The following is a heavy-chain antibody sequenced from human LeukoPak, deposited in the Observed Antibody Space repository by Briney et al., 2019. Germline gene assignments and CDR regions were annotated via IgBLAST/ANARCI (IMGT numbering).Heavy chain of an antibody. J-gene: IGHJ4*02. Sequence: SETLSLTCTVSGASISSYYWSWIRQPPGKGLEWIGYVYYSGSTNYNPSLKSRVTMSVDTSKNQFSLNLRSVTAADTAVYYCARDRWIAFWSQGTLVTVSS. D-gene: IGHD4-23*01. CDR1: GASISSYY. CDR3: ARDRWIAF. CDR2: VYYSGST. V-gene: IGHV4-59*01.